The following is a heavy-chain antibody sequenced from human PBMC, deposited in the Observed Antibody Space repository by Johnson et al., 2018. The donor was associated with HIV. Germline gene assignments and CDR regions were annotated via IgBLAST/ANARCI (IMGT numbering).Heavy chain of an antibody. CDR1: GFTFSDYY. CDR3: ARYSESYPLSAFDI. D-gene: IGHD1-26*01. V-gene: IGHV3-11*01. J-gene: IGHJ3*02. CDR2: ISSSVSTR. Sequence: QVQLVESGGGLVKPGGSLRLSCAASGFTFSDYYMSWIRQAPGKGLEWVSYISSSVSTRYYADSVKGRFTISRDNAKNSLFLQMNSPRAEDTALYYCARYSESYPLSAFDIWGQGTMVTVSS.